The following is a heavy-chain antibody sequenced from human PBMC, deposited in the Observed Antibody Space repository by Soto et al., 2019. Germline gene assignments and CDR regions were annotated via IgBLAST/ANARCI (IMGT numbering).Heavy chain of an antibody. CDR2: INPVNGNT. V-gene: IGHV1-3*01. CDR1: GYTFTTYT. Sequence: QVKLVQSGAEVKKPGASVMLSCKAFGYTFTTYTMNWVRQAPGQRLEWMGWINPVNGNTKSSQKFQDRVIITRDTSASTAYMELRSLRSEDTAVYYCARGIATGQLDPWGQGTLVIVSS. D-gene: IGHD6-13*01. J-gene: IGHJ5*02. CDR3: ARGIATGQLDP.